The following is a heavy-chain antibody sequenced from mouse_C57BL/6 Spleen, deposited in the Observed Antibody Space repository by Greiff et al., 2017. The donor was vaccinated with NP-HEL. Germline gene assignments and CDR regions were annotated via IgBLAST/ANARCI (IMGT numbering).Heavy chain of an antibody. CDR2: IDPNSGGT. J-gene: IGHJ4*01. CDR3: AREGDYYGSSLGMDY. Sequence: QVQLQQPGAELVKPGASVKLSCKASGYTFTSYWMHWVKQRPGRGLEWIGRIDPNSGGTKYNEKFKSKATLTVDKPSSTAYMQLSSLTSEDSAVYYCAREGDYYGSSLGMDYWGQGTSVTVSS. D-gene: IGHD1-1*01. V-gene: IGHV1-72*01. CDR1: GYTFTSYW.